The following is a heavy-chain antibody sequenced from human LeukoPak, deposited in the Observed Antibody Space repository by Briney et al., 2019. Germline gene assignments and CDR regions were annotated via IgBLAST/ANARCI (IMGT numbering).Heavy chain of an antibody. Sequence: ETLSLTCTVSGGSISSSSYYWGWIRQPPGKGLEWIGYIYYSGSTNYNPSLKSRVTISVDTSKNQFSLKLSSVTAADTAVYYCARERAAAGTSQLDYWGQGTLVTVSS. J-gene: IGHJ4*02. CDR3: ARERAAAGTSQLDY. CDR2: IYYSGST. CDR1: GGSISSSSYY. V-gene: IGHV4-61*01. D-gene: IGHD6-13*01.